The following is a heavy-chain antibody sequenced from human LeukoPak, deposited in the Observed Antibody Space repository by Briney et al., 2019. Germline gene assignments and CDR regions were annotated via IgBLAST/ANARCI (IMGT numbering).Heavy chain of an antibody. CDR1: GFTFSIYW. Sequence: GGSLRLSCAASGFTFSIYWMSWVRQAPGKGLEWVANIKQDGSEKYYVDSVKGRFAISRDNAKNSLSLQMNSLRAEDTAVYYCASRAHFWSGPGGWGQGTLVTVSS. V-gene: IGHV3-7*01. J-gene: IGHJ4*02. CDR3: ASRAHFWSGPGG. CDR2: IKQDGSEK. D-gene: IGHD3-3*02.